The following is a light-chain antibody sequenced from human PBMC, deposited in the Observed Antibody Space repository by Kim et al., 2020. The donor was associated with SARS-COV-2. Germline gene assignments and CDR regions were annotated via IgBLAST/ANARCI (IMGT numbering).Light chain of an antibody. Sequence: RGTISCTGSSSNIGAGYDLQWYEQVPGTAPKLLIYGDNNRPSGVPDRFSGSKSDTSASLAITGLQAEDEADYYCQSYDSSLSIVVFGGGTQLTVL. J-gene: IGLJ2*01. CDR3: QSYDSSLSIVV. V-gene: IGLV1-40*01. CDR2: GDN. CDR1: SSNIGAGYD.